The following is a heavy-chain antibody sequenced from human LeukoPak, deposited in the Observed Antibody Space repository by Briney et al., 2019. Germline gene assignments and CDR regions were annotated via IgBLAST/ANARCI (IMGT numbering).Heavy chain of an antibody. J-gene: IGHJ4*02. CDR2: ISSSSSYI. D-gene: IGHD3-22*01. CDR1: GFTFSSYS. CDR3: AKDRLDSSGYYYGIDY. V-gene: IGHV3-21*01. Sequence: PGGSLRRSCGASGFTFSSYSMNWVRQAPGKGLEWFSSISSSSSYIYYADSVKGRFTISRDNAKNSLYLQMNSLRAEDTAVYYCAKDRLDSSGYYYGIDYWGQGTLVTVSS.